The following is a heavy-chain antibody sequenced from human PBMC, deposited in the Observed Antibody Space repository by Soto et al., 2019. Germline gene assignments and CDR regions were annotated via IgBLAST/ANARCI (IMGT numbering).Heavy chain of an antibody. D-gene: IGHD3-10*02. CDR3: VSGRGPMNRGYVFS. CDR2: ISGNRGDK. J-gene: IGHJ4*01. V-gene: IGHV3-9*01. CDR1: GFRFDDFA. Sequence: VQMVESVGGLVKPGMSLRLSCAASGFRFDDFARHWVRQGQGKVLEWVSGISGNRGDKDYGDSVKGRFVIARDNDKNSLDLQMNRLSPADDGVDYCVSGRGPMNRGYVFSWGRGTLVIASP.